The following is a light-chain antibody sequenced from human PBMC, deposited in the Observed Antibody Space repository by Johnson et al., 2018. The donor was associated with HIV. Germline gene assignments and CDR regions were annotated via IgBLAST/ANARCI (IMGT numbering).Light chain of an antibody. Sequence: QLVLTQPPSVSAAPGQKVTISCSGSSSNIGNNYVSWYQQIPGTAPKLLIYENNKRPSGIPDRFSGSKSGTSATLGITGLQTGDEADYYCGTWDNSLRGYVFGTGTKVTVL. V-gene: IGLV1-51*02. CDR1: SSNIGNNY. CDR3: GTWDNSLRGYV. J-gene: IGLJ1*01. CDR2: ENN.